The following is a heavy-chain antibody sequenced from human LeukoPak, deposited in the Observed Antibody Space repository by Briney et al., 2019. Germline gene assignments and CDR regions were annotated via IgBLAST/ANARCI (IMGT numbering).Heavy chain of an antibody. CDR2: IYPGDSDT. J-gene: IGHJ4*02. CDR1: GYRFSSYW. CDR3: ARRPPSESVTPFDS. V-gene: IGHV5-51*01. Sequence: GESLMISCKASGYRFSSYWINWVRQMPGKGLEWMGIIYPGDSDTIYSPSFQGQVTISVDKSISTAFLQWSSLKASDTAMYYCARRPPSESVTPFDSWGQGTLVTVSS. D-gene: IGHD4-17*01.